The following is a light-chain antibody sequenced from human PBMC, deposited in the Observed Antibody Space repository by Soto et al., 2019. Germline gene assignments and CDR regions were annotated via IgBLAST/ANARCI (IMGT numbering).Light chain of an antibody. Sequence: DIQLTQSPSFLSASVGDRVTITCRASQGISSYLAWYQQKPGKAPKLLIYAASTLQSGVPSRFSGSGSGTEYTLTISSLHPEDFATYYCQQLNSNPLTFGPGTKGDIK. CDR3: QQLNSNPLT. CDR1: QGISSY. V-gene: IGKV1-9*01. CDR2: AAS. J-gene: IGKJ3*01.